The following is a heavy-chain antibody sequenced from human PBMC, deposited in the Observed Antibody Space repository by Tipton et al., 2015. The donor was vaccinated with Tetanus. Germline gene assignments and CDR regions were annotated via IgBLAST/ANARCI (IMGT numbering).Heavy chain of an antibody. CDR2: IFYTGST. D-gene: IGHD3-16*01. V-gene: IGHV4-31*03. Sequence: TLSLTCTVSGGSIRSGAYYWTWIRQHPGKGLEWLGSIFYTGSTYYNPSLKSRLTISVETSKKQFSLKLSSVTAADTAVYYCAGRLGLIRPIDPWGQGTQVIVSS. J-gene: IGHJ5*02. CDR1: GGSIRSGAYY. CDR3: AGRLGLIRPIDP.